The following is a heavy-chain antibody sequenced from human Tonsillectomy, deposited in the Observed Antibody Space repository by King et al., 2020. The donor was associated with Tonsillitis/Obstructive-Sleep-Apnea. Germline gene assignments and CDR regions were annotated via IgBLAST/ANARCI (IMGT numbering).Heavy chain of an antibody. CDR2: ISFDGSNK. Sequence: VQLVESGGGVVQPGRSLRLSCAASGFTFSSYAMHWVRPAPGKGLEWVAFISFDGSNKYYADSVKGRFTISRDNSKNTLYLQMNSLRAEDTAVYYCARDRSGSYYLGIDYWGQGTLVTVSS. D-gene: IGHD1-26*01. CDR3: ARDRSGSYYLGIDY. J-gene: IGHJ4*02. CDR1: GFTFSSYA. V-gene: IGHV3-30*04.